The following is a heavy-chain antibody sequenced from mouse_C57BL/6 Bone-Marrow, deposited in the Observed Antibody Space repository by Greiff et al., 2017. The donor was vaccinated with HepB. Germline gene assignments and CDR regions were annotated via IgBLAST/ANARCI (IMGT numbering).Heavy chain of an antibody. CDR1: GFNIKNNY. V-gene: IGHV14-3*01. J-gene: IGHJ4*01. CDR3: ARDYDYDGLYAMDY. Sequence: VQLQQSVAELVRPGASVKLSCTASGFNIKNNYMHWVKQRPEQGLAWIGRIDPENGNTKYAQKFHGKATITADNSSNTAYLQLSSLTSEDTAIYYCARDYDYDGLYAMDYWGQGTSVTVSS. D-gene: IGHD2-4*01. CDR2: IDPENGNT.